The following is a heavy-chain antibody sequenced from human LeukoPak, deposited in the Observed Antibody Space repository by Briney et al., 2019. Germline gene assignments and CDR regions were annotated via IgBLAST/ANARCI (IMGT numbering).Heavy chain of an antibody. J-gene: IGHJ5*02. V-gene: IGHV3-9*01. Sequence: SGGSLRLSCAASGFTFDDYAMHWVRQAPGKGLEWVSGISWNSGSIGYADSVKGRFTISRDNAKNSLYLQMNGLRAEDTALYYCAKGLIYSGYDWNWFDPWGQGTLVTVSS. CDR1: GFTFDDYA. D-gene: IGHD5-12*01. CDR2: ISWNSGSI. CDR3: AKGLIYSGYDWNWFDP.